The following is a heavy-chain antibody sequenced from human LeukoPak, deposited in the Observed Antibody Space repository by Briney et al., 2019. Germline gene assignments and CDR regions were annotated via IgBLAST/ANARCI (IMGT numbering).Heavy chain of an antibody. J-gene: IGHJ4*02. CDR3: AKDRDRTVAGTQVGY. D-gene: IGHD6-19*01. V-gene: IGHV3-23*01. Sequence: PGGSLRLSCAASGFTFSSYAMSWVCQAPGKGLEWVSAISGSGGSTYYADSVKGRFTISRDNSKNTLYLQMNSLRAEDTAVYYCAKDRDRTVAGTQVGYWGQGTLVTVSS. CDR1: GFTFSSYA. CDR2: ISGSGGST.